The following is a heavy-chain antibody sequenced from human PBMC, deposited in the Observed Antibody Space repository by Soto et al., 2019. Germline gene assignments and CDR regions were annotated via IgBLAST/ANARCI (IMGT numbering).Heavy chain of an antibody. CDR2: ISAYNGNT. Sequence: ASVKVSCKASGYTFTGYYMHWVRQAPGQGLEWMGWISAYNGNTNYAQKLQGRVTMTTDTSTSTAYMELRSLRSDDTAVYYCARIRSTYDDYWGQGTLVTVSS. CDR1: GYTFTGYY. V-gene: IGHV1-18*04. D-gene: IGHD3-16*01. CDR3: ARIRSTYDDY. J-gene: IGHJ4*02.